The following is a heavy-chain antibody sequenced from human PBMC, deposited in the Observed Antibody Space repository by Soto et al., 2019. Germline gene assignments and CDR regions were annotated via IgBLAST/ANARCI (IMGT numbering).Heavy chain of an antibody. CDR1: GCTFSGYV. CDR3: ATHGLGVSSPPYFDN. CDR2: FVPLFGTT. D-gene: IGHD3-16*01. Sequence: QLVQSGSEVKKPGSSVKVSCQASGCTFSGYVVTWVRQAPGQGLEWMGEFVPLFGTTNYAQRCSGRITITAEESTSTAYMELRTLRSDDTAVYYCATHGLGVSSPPYFDNWGQGTLVTVSS. V-gene: IGHV1-69*01. J-gene: IGHJ4*02.